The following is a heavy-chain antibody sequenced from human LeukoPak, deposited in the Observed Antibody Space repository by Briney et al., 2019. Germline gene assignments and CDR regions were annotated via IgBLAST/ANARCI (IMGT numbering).Heavy chain of an antibody. Sequence: PSETLSLTCTVSGASLSSSSYYWGWIRQPPGKGLEWIGSIYYSGSTYYTPSLKSRVTISVDTSKNQFSLKLSSVTAADTAVYYCAIGFPNYYDSSDHWGQGTLVTVSS. CDR3: AIGFPNYYDSSDH. D-gene: IGHD3-22*01. J-gene: IGHJ4*02. CDR1: GASLSSSSYY. V-gene: IGHV4-39*01. CDR2: IYYSGST.